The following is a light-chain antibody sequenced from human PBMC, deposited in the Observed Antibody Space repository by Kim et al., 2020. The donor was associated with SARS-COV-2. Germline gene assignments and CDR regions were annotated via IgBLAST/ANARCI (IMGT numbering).Light chain of an antibody. CDR2: GAS. J-gene: IGKJ4*01. V-gene: IGKV3-20*01. Sequence: LYPGERAALSCRASQSVSSNYLAWYQQKPGQAPRLLIYGASSRATGIPDRFSGSGSGTDFTLTISRLEPEDFAVYYCQQYGSSPAFGGGTKVDIK. CDR3: QQYGSSPA. CDR1: QSVSSNY.